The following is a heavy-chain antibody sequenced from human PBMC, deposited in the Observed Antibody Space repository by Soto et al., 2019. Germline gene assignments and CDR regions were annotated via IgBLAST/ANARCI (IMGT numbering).Heavy chain of an antibody. CDR2: IKSKTDGGTT. V-gene: IGHV3-15*07. CDR1: GFTFSNAW. D-gene: IGHD6-19*01. Sequence: EVQLVESGGGLVKPGESLRLSCAASGFTFSNAWMNWVRQAPGKGLEWVGRIKSKTDGGTTDYAAPVKGRFTISRDDSKNTLYLQMNSLKTEDTAVYYCTTDPPTPVAVAGTLGAFDIWGQGTMVTVSS. J-gene: IGHJ3*02. CDR3: TTDPPTPVAVAGTLGAFDI.